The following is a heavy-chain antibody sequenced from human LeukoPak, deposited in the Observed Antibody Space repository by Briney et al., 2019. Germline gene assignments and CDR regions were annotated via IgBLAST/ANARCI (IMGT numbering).Heavy chain of an antibody. CDR2: ISSSGSTI. V-gene: IGHV3-11*01. Sequence: GGSLRLSCAASGFTFSDYYMSWIRQAPGKGLEWVSYISSSGSTIYYADSVKGRFTISRDNAKNSLYLQMDSLRAEDTAVYYCARREQQLVLGYFDYWGQGTLVTVSS. J-gene: IGHJ4*02. D-gene: IGHD6-13*01. CDR3: ARREQQLVLGYFDY. CDR1: GFTFSDYY.